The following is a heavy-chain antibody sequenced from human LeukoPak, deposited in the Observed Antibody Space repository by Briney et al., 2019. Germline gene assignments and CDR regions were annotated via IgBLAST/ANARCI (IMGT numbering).Heavy chain of an antibody. Sequence: GGSLRLSCAASGFTFSGSAMHWVRQASGKGLEWVGRIRSKANSYATAYAASVKGRFTISRDYSKNTAYLQMNSLKTEDTAVYYCTRHRIDCSSTSCSNLDYWGQGTLVTVSS. CDR3: TRHRIDCSSTSCSNLDY. V-gene: IGHV3-73*01. D-gene: IGHD2-2*01. CDR2: IRSKANSYAT. CDR1: GFTFSGSA. J-gene: IGHJ4*02.